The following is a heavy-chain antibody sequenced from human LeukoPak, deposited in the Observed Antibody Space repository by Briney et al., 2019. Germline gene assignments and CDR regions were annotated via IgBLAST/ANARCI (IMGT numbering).Heavy chain of an antibody. D-gene: IGHD6-6*01. CDR2: IRYDGSNK. V-gene: IGHV3-30*02. Sequence: PGGSLRLSCAASGFTFSSYGMHWVRQAPGKGLEWVAFIRYDGSNKYYADSVKGRFTISRDNSKNTLYLQMNSLRAEDTAVYYCVHEGYSSSSGYYFDYWGQGTLVTVSS. CDR3: VHEGYSSSSGYYFDY. CDR1: GFTFSSYG. J-gene: IGHJ4*02.